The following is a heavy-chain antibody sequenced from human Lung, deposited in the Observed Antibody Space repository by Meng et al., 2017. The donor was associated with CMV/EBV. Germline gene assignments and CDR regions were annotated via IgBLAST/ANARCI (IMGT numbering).Heavy chain of an antibody. J-gene: IGHJ4*02. CDR2: IYPGDSDT. CDR1: GYSHTNYW. V-gene: IGHV5-51*01. CDR3: VRHIGWTTNYFDD. D-gene: IGHD1-1*01. Sequence: GESXKISCKTSGYSHTNYWIGWVRQKPGKGLEWMGIIYPGDSDTRYSPSCQGQVAISADKSISTAYLQWSSLKASDTAIYYCVRHIGWTTNYFDDWGQGAMVTVSS.